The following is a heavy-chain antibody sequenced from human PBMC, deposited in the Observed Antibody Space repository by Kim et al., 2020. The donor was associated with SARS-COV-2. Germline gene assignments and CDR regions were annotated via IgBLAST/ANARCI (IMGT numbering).Heavy chain of an antibody. V-gene: IGHV3-15*01. CDR3: TTEEQQLVRGFDY. Sequence: GGSLRLSCAASGFTFSNAWMSWVRQAPGKGLEWVGRIKSKTDGGTTDYAAPVKGRFTISTDDSKNTLYLQMNSLKTEDTAVYYCTTEEQQLVRGFDYWGQGTLVTVSS. CDR1: GFTFSNAW. CDR2: IKSKTDGGTT. D-gene: IGHD6-13*01. J-gene: IGHJ4*02.